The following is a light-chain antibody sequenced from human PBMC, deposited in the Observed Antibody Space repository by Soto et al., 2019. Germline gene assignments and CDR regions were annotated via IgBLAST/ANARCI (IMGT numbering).Light chain of an antibody. CDR3: QQYGGSSWT. Sequence: EIVLTQSPDTLSLSPGERATLSCRASQRISISYLAWYQQQPGQAPRPLIYSTSTRATGIPDRFSGSGSGTDFTLTISKLEPGDFAVYYCQQYGGSSWTFGQGTKVEIK. CDR2: STS. J-gene: IGKJ1*01. CDR1: QRISISY. V-gene: IGKV3-20*01.